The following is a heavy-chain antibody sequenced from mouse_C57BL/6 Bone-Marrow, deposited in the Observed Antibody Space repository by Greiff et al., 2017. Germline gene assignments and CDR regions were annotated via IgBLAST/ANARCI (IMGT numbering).Heavy chain of an antibody. CDR2: SDPEDGET. D-gene: IGHD1-1*01. CDR1: GFNIKDYY. Sequence: EVQRVESGAELVKPGASVKLSCTASGFNIKDYYMHWVKQRTEQGLEWIGRSDPEDGETKYAPKFQGKATITADTSSNTAYLQLSSLTSEDTVVYCGALGSRKGYFDVWGTGTTVTVSS. V-gene: IGHV14-2*01. CDR3: ALGSRKGYFDV. J-gene: IGHJ1*03.